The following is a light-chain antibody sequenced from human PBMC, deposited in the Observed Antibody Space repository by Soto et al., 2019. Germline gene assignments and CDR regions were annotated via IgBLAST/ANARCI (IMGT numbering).Light chain of an antibody. CDR1: SSNIGSNT. CDR3: AAWGDSLTAYV. J-gene: IGLJ1*01. CDR2: SYN. V-gene: IGLV1-44*01. Sequence: QSVLTQPPSASGTPGQRVTISCSGSSSNIGSNTVNWYQQLPGTAPKLLIYSYNQRPSGVPDRFSGSKSGTSASLAISGLQSEDEADYYCAAWGDSLTAYVFGTGTKVTVL.